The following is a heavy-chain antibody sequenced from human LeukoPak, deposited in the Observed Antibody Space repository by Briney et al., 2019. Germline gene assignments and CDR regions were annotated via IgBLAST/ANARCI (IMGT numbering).Heavy chain of an antibody. CDR3: AREQYCSGGSCFNGWFDP. J-gene: IGHJ5*02. CDR2: INHSGST. CDR1: GGSFSGYY. D-gene: IGHD2-15*01. Sequence: SETLSLTCAVYGGSFSGYYWSWIRQPPGKGLEWIGEINHSGSTNYNPSLKSRATISVDTSKNQFSLKLSSVTAADTAVYYCAREQYCSGGSCFNGWFDPWGQGTLVTVSS. V-gene: IGHV4-34*01.